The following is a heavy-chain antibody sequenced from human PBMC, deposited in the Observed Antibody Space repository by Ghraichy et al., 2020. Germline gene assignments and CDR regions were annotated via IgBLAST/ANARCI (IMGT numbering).Heavy chain of an antibody. CDR2: IYSGGST. CDR1: GFTVSSNY. D-gene: IGHD6-19*01. CDR3: AGGRGGWVEDAFDI. V-gene: IGHV3-53*01. Sequence: GGSLRLSCAASGFTVSSNYMSWVRQAPGKGLEWVSVIYSGGSTYYADSVKGRFTISRDNSKNTLYLQMNSLRAEDTAVYYCAGGRGGWVEDAFDIWGQGTMVTVSS. J-gene: IGHJ3*02.